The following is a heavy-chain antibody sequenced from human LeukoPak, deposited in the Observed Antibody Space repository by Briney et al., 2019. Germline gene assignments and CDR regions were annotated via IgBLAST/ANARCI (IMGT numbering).Heavy chain of an antibody. D-gene: IGHD6-19*01. CDR1: GYTFTSYD. CDR3: ARGGQWLVKGDYYYGMDV. V-gene: IGHV1-8*01. CDR2: MNPNSGNT. J-gene: IGHJ6*02. Sequence: ASVTLSCKASGYTFTSYDINWVRQATRQRLEWLGWMNPNSGNTGYAQKFQGRVTMTRNTSISTAYMELSSLRSEDTAVYYCARGGQWLVKGDYYYGMDVWGQGTTVTVSS.